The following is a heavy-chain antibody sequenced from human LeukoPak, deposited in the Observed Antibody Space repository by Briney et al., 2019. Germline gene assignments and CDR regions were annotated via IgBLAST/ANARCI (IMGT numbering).Heavy chain of an antibody. D-gene: IGHD6-19*01. Sequence: PGGSLRLSCAASGFTFSTYGMHWVRQAPGKGLEWGALIWYDGSHKYYADSVKGRFTISRDNSKNTLYLQMDSLRAEDTAVYYCARVKTSGWLDAFDIWGQGTMVTVSS. J-gene: IGHJ3*02. CDR1: GFTFSTYG. CDR2: IWYDGSHK. V-gene: IGHV3-33*01. CDR3: ARVKTSGWLDAFDI.